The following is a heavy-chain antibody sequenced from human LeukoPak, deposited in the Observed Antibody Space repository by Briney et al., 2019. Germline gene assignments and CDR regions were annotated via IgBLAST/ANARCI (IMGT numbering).Heavy chain of an antibody. CDR1: GGTFSSYA. Sequence: SVKVSCKASGGTFSSYAISWLRQAPGQGLEWMGGIIPIFGTANYTQKFQGRVTITTDESTSTAYMELSSLRSEDTAVYYCARVPYSSGWYYFDYWGQGTLVTVSS. CDR2: IIPIFGTA. D-gene: IGHD6-19*01. J-gene: IGHJ4*02. CDR3: ARVPYSSGWYYFDY. V-gene: IGHV1-69*05.